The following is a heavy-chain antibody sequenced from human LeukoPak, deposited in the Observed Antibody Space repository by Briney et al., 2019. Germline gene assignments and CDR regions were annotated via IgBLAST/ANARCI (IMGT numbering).Heavy chain of an antibody. CDR1: GLTVSHNY. CDR2: IHTSGDT. CDR3: IVFGDSNH. J-gene: IGHJ5*02. D-gene: IGHD4-17*01. V-gene: IGHV3-53*01. Sequence: GGSQRLSCAASGLTVSHNYVSWVRQAPGKGLEWVSAIHTSGDTCYADSVKGRFTISRDTSKNTLYLQINSLRVEDTAVYYCIVFGDSNHWGQGTLVTVSS.